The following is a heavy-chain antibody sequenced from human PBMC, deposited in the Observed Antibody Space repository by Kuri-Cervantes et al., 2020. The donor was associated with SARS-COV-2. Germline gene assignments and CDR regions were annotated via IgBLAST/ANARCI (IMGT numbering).Heavy chain of an antibody. Sequence: SVKVSCKASGGTFSSYAISWVRQAPGQGLEWMGRIIPILGIANYAQKFQGRVTITADKSTSTAYMELSSLRSEDTAVYYCARGRVLPSITIFGVVHHDAFDIWGQGTMVTVSS. CDR1: GGTFSSYA. V-gene: IGHV1-69*04. CDR2: IIPILGIA. J-gene: IGHJ3*02. CDR3: ARGRVLPSITIFGVVHHDAFDI. D-gene: IGHD3-3*01.